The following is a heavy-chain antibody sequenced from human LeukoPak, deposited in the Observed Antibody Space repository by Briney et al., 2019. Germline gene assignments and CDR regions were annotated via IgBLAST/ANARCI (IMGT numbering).Heavy chain of an antibody. CDR2: IYTSGST. Sequence: SSETLSLTCTVSGGSTSSYYWNWIRQPAGKGLEWIGRIYTSGSTNYNPSLKSRVTMSVDTSKNQFSLKLSSVTAADTAVYYCARHRSPSSLSYFDIWGQGTLVIVSS. J-gene: IGHJ4*02. D-gene: IGHD6-19*01. V-gene: IGHV4-4*07. CDR1: GGSTSSYY. CDR3: ARHRSPSSLSYFDI.